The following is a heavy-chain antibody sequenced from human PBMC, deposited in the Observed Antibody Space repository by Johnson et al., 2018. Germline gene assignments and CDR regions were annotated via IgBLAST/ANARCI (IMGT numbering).Heavy chain of an antibody. Sequence: QVQLQESGPGLVKHSGTLSLTCSVSGDSIRNNYWMWIRQPPGKGLEWIGSIYNNGAPNYNPSLKSRLTMSMDTSKNSFSLKPNSVAAADTAVYYCARGAHYFDYWGHGSLVTVSS. J-gene: IGHJ4*01. V-gene: IGHV4-59*01. CDR2: IYNNGAP. CDR1: GDSIRNNY. CDR3: ARGAHYFDY.